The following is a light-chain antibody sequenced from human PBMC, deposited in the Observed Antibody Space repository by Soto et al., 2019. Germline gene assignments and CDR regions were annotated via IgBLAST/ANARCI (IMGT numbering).Light chain of an antibody. CDR2: DAS. CDR1: QGISSA. CDR3: HQFKSFPPIT. V-gene: IGKV1-13*02. J-gene: IGKJ5*01. Sequence: AIQLTQSPSSLSASVGDRVTITCRASQGISSALAWYQLKPGKAPELLVYDASTLETGVPPRFSGSGSGTDFTLTISTLQPEDFANYYCHQFKSFPPITFGQGTRLEIK.